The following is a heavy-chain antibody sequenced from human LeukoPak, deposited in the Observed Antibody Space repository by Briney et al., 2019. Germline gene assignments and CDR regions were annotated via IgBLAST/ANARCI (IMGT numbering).Heavy chain of an antibody. V-gene: IGHV4-39*02. Sequence: ASETLSLTCTVSGGSISSSSCYWGWMRQPPGKGWEWIGSIYYSGTTYYNPSLTRRVTISLDMSKNLFSLKLSSVTAADTAVYYCARLGSRSYNDLFDPWGQGTLVTVSS. CDR1: GGSISSSSCY. CDR3: ARLGSRSYNDLFDP. J-gene: IGHJ5*02. D-gene: IGHD1-26*01. CDR2: IYYSGTT.